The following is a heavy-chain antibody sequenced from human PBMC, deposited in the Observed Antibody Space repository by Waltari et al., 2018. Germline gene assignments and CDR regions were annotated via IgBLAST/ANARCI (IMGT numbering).Heavy chain of an antibody. CDR3: ARLGGIAAAGKGYYFDY. J-gene: IGHJ4*02. CDR1: GSSISSGYY. D-gene: IGHD6-13*01. V-gene: IGHV4-38-2*01. CDR2: IYHSGST. Sequence: QVQLQESGPGLVQPSEALSLPFAVSGSSISSGYYWAWIRQPHGKGLELIGSIYHSGSTYYNPSLKSRVTISVDTSKNQFSLKLSSVTAADTAVYYCARLGGIAAAGKGYYFDYWGQGTLVTVSS.